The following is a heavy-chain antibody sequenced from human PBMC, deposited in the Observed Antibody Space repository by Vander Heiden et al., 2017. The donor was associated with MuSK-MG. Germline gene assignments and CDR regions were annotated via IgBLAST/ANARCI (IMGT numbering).Heavy chain of an antibody. CDR1: GGSIISSTFY. V-gene: IGHV4-39*07. CDR3: ARGKLEKDWFDP. J-gene: IGHJ5*02. Sequence: QLQLQESGPGLVKPSETLSLTCSASGGSIISSTFYCAWIRQAPGTGLEWIGAINHMGCTYYNPSLKSRVIITTDTSRNQCSLRLTSVAAADTAVYYCARGKLEKDWFDPWGQGILVTVSS. CDR2: INHMGCT. D-gene: IGHD3-3*02.